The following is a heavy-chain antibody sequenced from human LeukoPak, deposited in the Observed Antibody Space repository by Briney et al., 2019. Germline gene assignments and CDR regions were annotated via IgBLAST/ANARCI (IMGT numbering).Heavy chain of an antibody. CDR3: AKDISGIAVTGTALFVY. Sequence: AGSLRLSCAASGFTFDDYAMHWVRQATGKGLEWVSLISGDGGSTYYADSVKGRFTISRDNSKNSLYLQMNSLRTEDTALYYCAKDISGIAVTGTALFVYWGQGTLVTVSS. CDR2: ISGDGGST. V-gene: IGHV3-43*02. J-gene: IGHJ4*02. CDR1: GFTFDDYA. D-gene: IGHD6-19*01.